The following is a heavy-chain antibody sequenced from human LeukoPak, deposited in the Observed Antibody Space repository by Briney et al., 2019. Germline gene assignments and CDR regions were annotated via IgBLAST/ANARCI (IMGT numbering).Heavy chain of an antibody. CDR2: TLPIFGTA. Sequence: SCHSLARSLNTNTTCWVRQAVGHRLQLMGPTLPIFGTANYAQKFQGRVTITAAKSTSTAYMELSSLRSEDTAVYYCARETGGDYSYYYYMDVWGKGTTVTVSS. J-gene: IGHJ6*03. D-gene: IGHD1-26*01. CDR3: ARETGGDYSYYYYMDV. V-gene: IGHV1-69*06. CDR1: ARSLNTNT.